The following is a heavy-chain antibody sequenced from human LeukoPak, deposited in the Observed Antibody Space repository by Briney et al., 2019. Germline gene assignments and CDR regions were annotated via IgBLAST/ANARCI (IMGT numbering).Heavy chain of an antibody. D-gene: IGHD7-27*01. CDR2: ISGSGDST. J-gene: IGHJ4*02. V-gene: IGHV3-23*01. CDR3: AKVLGTPSAGVDY. Sequence: PGGSLRLSCAASGFTFSTYAMSWVRQAPGKGLEWVSGISGSGDSTYYADSVKGRFTISRDISKNTLYLQMNSLRAEDTAVYYCAKVLGTPSAGVDYWGQGTLVTVSS. CDR1: GFTFSTYA.